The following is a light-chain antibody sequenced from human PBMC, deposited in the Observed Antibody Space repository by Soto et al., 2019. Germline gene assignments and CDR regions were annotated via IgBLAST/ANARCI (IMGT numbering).Light chain of an antibody. V-gene: IGKV1-5*03. Sequence: DIQMTQSPSSLSASVGDRVTITCRASQSISSYLNWYQQKPGKAPKLLIDKASSLESGVPSRFSGSGSGTEFTLTISSLQHDDFATYYCQQYNRAFGQGTKVDIK. CDR3: QQYNRA. J-gene: IGKJ1*01. CDR1: QSISSY. CDR2: KAS.